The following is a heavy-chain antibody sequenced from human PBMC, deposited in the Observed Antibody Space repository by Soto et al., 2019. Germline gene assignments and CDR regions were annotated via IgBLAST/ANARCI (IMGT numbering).Heavy chain of an antibody. CDR1: GYTLTELS. Sequence: ASVKVSCKVSGYTLTELSMHWVRQAPGKGLEWMGGFDPEDGETIYAQKFQGRVTMTKDTSTDTAYMELSSLRSEDTAVYYCATDIVVVTAMYAFDIWGQGTMVTVSS. V-gene: IGHV1-24*01. CDR2: FDPEDGET. CDR3: ATDIVVVTAMYAFDI. D-gene: IGHD2-21*02. J-gene: IGHJ3*02.